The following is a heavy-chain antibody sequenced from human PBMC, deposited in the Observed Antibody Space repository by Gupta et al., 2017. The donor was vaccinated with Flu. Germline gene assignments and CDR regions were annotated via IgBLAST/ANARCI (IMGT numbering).Heavy chain of an antibody. V-gene: IGHV3-21*01. D-gene: IGHD6-19*01. CDR1: GSTYNPYG. CDR2: IRSSGSYI. J-gene: IGHJ4*02. CDR3: ARAWDVTVAGTFDY. Sequence: EVQLVEYGGGLVKHGGSLRLPWAASGSTYNPYGMNWVRQDPGKGLEWVSSIRSSGSYICYADSVKGRFPISRHNAKNSLYLQMNSLRAEDTAVYYCARAWDVTVAGTFDYCGQVTLVTVSS.